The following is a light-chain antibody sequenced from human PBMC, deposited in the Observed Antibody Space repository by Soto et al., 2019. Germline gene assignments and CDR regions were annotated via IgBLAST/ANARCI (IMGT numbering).Light chain of an antibody. Sequence: EIVMTQSPATLSASPGERATLSCRARQSVSNNLAWYHQKPGQAPRLLIYGASTRATGIPARFSGSGSGTEFTLTISSLQPEDFAVYYCQQYNNWWTFGQGTKVEIK. V-gene: IGKV3-15*01. CDR3: QQYNNWWT. CDR1: QSVSNN. CDR2: GAS. J-gene: IGKJ1*01.